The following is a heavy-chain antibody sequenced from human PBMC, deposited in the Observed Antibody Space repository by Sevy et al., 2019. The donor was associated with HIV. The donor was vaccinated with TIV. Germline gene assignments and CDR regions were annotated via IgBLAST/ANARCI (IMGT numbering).Heavy chain of an antibody. CDR3: TTDLPRWLQLGDYFDY. CDR1: GFTFSNAW. J-gene: IGHJ4*02. D-gene: IGHD5-12*01. V-gene: IGHV3-15*01. CDR2: IKSKTDGGTT. Sequence: GGSLRLSCAASGFTFSNAWMSWVRQAPGKGLEWVGRIKSKTDGGTTDDAAPVKGRFTISRDDSKKNLYLQMNSLKTEDTAVYYCTTDLPRWLQLGDYFDYWGQGTLVTVSS.